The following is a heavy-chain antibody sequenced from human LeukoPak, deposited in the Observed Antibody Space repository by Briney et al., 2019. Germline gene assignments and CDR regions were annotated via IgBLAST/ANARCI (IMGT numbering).Heavy chain of an antibody. CDR1: GGSISSSSYY. CDR2: IYYSGST. V-gene: IGHV4-39*07. D-gene: IGHD4-17*01. J-gene: IGHJ5*02. CDR3: ARDILGFSVTNAVNWFDP. Sequence: SETLSLTCTVSGGSISSSSYYWGWIRQPPGKGLEWIGSIYYSGSTYYNPSLKSRVTMSVDTSKNQFSLKLSSVTAADTAVYYCARDILGFSVTNAVNWFDPWGQGTLVTVSS.